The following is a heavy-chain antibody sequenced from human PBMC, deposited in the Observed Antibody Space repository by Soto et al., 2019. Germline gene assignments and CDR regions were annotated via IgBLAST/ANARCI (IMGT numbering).Heavy chain of an antibody. CDR2: ISGSGGST. V-gene: IGHV3-23*01. D-gene: IGHD4-17*01. Sequence: EVQLLESGGGLVQPGGSLRLSCAASGFTFSSYAMSWVRQAPGKGLEWVSAISGSGGSTYYADSVKGRFTISRDNSKNTLYLQMNSLRAEDTAVYYCAKDRGIYGDYNEYYFDYWGQGTLVTVSS. CDR1: GFTFSSYA. CDR3: AKDRGIYGDYNEYYFDY. J-gene: IGHJ4*02.